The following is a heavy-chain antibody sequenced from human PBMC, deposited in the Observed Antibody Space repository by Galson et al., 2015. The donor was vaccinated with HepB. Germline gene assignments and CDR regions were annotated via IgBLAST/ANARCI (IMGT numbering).Heavy chain of an antibody. CDR2: ISYDGSNK. V-gene: IGHV3-30-3*01. D-gene: IGHD2-2*01. CDR1: GFTFSSYA. CDR3: AREGDGGIVVVPAAELNETDNWFDP. J-gene: IGHJ5*02. Sequence: SLRLSCAASGFTFSSYAMHWVRQAPGKGLEWVAVISYDGSNKYYADSVKGRFTISRDNSKNTLYLQMNSLRAEDTAVYYCAREGDGGIVVVPAAELNETDNWFDPWGQGTLVTVSS.